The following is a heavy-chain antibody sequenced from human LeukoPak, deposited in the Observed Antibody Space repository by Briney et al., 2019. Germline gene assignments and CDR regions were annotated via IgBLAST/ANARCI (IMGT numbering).Heavy chain of an antibody. J-gene: IGHJ4*02. Sequence: GGSLRLSCAASGFTFSGHYMSWVRQAPGKGLVWVSYITSSGSIIYYADSVKGRFTISRDNAKNSLYLQMNSLRAEDTAVYYWASRTTGYWGQGTLVTGSS. CDR1: GFTFSGHY. V-gene: IGHV3-11*01. D-gene: IGHD1-14*01. CDR3: ASRTTGY. CDR2: ITSSGSII.